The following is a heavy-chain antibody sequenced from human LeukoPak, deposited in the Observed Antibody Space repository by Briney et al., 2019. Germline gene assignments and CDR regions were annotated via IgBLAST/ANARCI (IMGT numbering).Heavy chain of an antibody. D-gene: IGHD3-10*01. Sequence: GGSLRLSCAVSGFTFSNYVMNWVRQAPGKGLEWVATISGSGGATFYADSVKGRFTISRDNAKNSLYLQMNSLRAEDTAVYYCAREGDLNAFDIWGQGTMVTVSS. CDR1: GFTFSNYV. J-gene: IGHJ3*02. CDR3: AREGDLNAFDI. V-gene: IGHV3-21*01. CDR2: ISGSGGAT.